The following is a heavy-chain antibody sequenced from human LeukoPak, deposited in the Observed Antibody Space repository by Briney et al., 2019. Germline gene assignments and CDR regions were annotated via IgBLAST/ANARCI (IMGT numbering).Heavy chain of an antibody. CDR3: ARVRTASYDFWSGHRSYFDY. CDR1: GGTFSSYA. V-gene: IGHV1-69*05. CDR2: IIPIFGTA. Sequence: SVKVSCKASGGTFSSYAISWVRQAPGQGLEWMGGIIPIFGTANYAQKFQGRVTITTDESTSTAYMELSSLRSEDTAVYYCARVRTASYDFWSGHRSYFDYWGQGTLVTVSS. J-gene: IGHJ4*02. D-gene: IGHD3-3*01.